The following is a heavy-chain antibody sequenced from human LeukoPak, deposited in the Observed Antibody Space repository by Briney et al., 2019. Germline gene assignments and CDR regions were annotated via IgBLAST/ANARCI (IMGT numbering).Heavy chain of an antibody. V-gene: IGHV4-34*01. Sequence: SETLSLTCAVYGGSFSGYYWSWIRQPPGKGLEWIGEINHSGSTNYNPSLKSRVTISVDTSKNQFSLKLSSVTAADTAVYYCARESDSSGWFEVDYWGQGTLVTVSS. CDR2: INHSGST. CDR1: GGSFSGYY. J-gene: IGHJ4*02. CDR3: ARESDSSGWFEVDY. D-gene: IGHD6-19*01.